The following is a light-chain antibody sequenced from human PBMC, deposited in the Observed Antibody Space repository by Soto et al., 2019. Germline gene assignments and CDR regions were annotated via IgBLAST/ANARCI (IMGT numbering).Light chain of an antibody. CDR1: QSISGW. J-gene: IGKJ1*01. Sequence: DIQMTQSPSTLSASVGDRVTITCRASQSISGWLAWYQQKPGKAPKLLIYDASSLESGVPSKFSRSGSGTEFTLTISSLQPDDLATYYCQQYNSYWTFGQGTKVEIK. CDR2: DAS. V-gene: IGKV1-5*01. CDR3: QQYNSYWT.